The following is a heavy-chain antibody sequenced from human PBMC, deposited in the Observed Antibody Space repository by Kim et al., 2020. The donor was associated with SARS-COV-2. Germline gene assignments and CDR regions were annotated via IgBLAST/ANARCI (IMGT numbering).Heavy chain of an antibody. V-gene: IGHV3-7*03. Sequence: GGSLRLSCAASGFTFSSYWMSWVRQAPGKGLEWVANIKQDGSEKYYVDSVKGRFTISRDNAKNSLYLQMNSLRAEDTAVYYCARGSSGWYAVSYYYYGMDVWGQGTTVTVSS. CDR2: IKQDGSEK. D-gene: IGHD6-19*01. CDR1: GFTFSSYW. CDR3: ARGSSGWYAVSYYYYGMDV. J-gene: IGHJ6*02.